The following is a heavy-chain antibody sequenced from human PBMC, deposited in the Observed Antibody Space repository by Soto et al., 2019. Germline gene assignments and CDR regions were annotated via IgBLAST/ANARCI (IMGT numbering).Heavy chain of an antibody. CDR3: ARGHYGMED. V-gene: IGHV3-7*05. CDR2: INQDGSDK. J-gene: IGHJ6*02. CDR1: GLTLSRYW. Sequence: EVHPVESGGGLVQPGGSLRLSCAVSGLTLSRYWMSWVRQAPGKGLEWVXNINQDGSDKNYLDSVKGRFTVSRDNAKNSLYLQMDGLRVEDTAVYFCARGHYGMEDWGQGTTVTVSS.